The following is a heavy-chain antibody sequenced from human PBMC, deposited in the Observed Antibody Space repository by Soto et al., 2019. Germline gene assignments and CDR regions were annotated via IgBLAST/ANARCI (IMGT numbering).Heavy chain of an antibody. J-gene: IGHJ6*03. CDR1: GFTFSSYG. CDR2: ISYDGSNK. Sequence: GGSLRLSCAASGFTFSSYGMHWVRQAPGKGLEWVAVISYDGSNKYYADSVKGRFTISRDNSKNTLYLQMNSLGAEDTAVYYCASTTYDATIKCRATSAVDTSKNQCSLKLSSVSAEDTAVYYCARECPFNGWDNCSGGSCMARYMDVWGKGTTVTVSS. CDR3: ASTTYDATIKCRATSAVDTSKNQCSLKLSSVSAEDTAVYYCARECPFNGWDNCSGGSCMARYMDV. D-gene: IGHD3-10*01. V-gene: IGHV3-30*03.